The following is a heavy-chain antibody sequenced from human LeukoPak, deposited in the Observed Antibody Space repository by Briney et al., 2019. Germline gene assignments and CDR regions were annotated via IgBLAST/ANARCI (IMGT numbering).Heavy chain of an antibody. CDR1: GGSISSYY. J-gene: IGHJ3*02. V-gene: IGHV4-59*01. CDR3: ARAFHLGYSYGSDAFDI. CDR2: IYYSGST. D-gene: IGHD5-18*01. Sequence: ETLSLTCTVSGGSISSYYWSWIRQPPGKGLEWIGYIYYSGSTNYNPSLKSRVTISVDTSKNQFSLKLSSVTAADTAVDYCARAFHLGYSYGSDAFDIWGQGTMVTVSS.